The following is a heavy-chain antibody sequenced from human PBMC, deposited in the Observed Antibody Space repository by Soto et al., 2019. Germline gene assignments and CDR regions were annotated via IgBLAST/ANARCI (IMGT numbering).Heavy chain of an antibody. V-gene: IGHV1-18*01. CDR1: GYSFTSYG. CDR3: ARDLTIVPATHPRLENYGMDG. D-gene: IGHD2-2*01. Sequence: QVQLVQSAGEVKKPGASVKVSCKASGYSFTSYGISWVRRAPGQGLEWMGWISPYNGHTQFVERFQGRVTMTTDTSTKTAYMELRNLRSDDTAHYYCARDLTIVPATHPRLENYGMDGLGQVTTVIVSS. CDR2: ISPYNGHT. J-gene: IGHJ6*02.